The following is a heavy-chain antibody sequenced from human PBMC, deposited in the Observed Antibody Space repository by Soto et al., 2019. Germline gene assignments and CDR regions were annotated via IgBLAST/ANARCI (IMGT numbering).Heavy chain of an antibody. CDR3: ARGRRRGGRHDACDI. V-gene: IGHV4-31*03. J-gene: IGHJ3*02. CDR2: IYYSGST. Sequence: QVQLQESGPGLVKPSQTLSLTCSVSGGSISSGTYYWTWIRQHPGKGLEWIGYIYYSGSTDYNPSLKSRVIISADGSKNQCSLNLSSVTAADTAVYFCARGRRRGGRHDACDIWGQGTMVTVSS. D-gene: IGHD2-15*01. CDR1: GGSISSGTYY.